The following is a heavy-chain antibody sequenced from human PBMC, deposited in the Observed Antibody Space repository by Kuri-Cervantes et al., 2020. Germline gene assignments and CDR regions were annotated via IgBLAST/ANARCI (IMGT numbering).Heavy chain of an antibody. D-gene: IGHD5-24*01. J-gene: IGHJ6*02. Sequence: GGSLRLSCAASGFTLSSYAMHWVRQAPGKGLEWVAVISYDGSNKYYADSVKGRFTISRDNSKNTLYLQMNSLRAEDTAVYYCARAHRMGNYYYYGMDVWGQGTTVTVSS. CDR2: ISYDGSNK. CDR3: ARAHRMGNYYYYGMDV. CDR1: GFTLSSYA. V-gene: IGHV3-30-3*01.